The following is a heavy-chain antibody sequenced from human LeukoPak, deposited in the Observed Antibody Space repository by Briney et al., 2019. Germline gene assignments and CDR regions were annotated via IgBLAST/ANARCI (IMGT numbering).Heavy chain of an antibody. Sequence: SEALSLTCAVSGGSISSGGYSWSWIRQPPGKGLEWIGYIYHSGSTYYNPSLKSRVTISVDRSKNQFSLKLSSVTAADTAVYYCARDGGNDAFDIWAQGTMVTVSS. J-gene: IGHJ3*02. CDR1: GGSISSGGYS. CDR3: ARDGGNDAFDI. D-gene: IGHD3-16*01. V-gene: IGHV4-30-2*01. CDR2: IYHSGST.